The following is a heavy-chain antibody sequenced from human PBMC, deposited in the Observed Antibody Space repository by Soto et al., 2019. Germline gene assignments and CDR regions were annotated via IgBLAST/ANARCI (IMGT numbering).Heavy chain of an antibody. J-gene: IGHJ6*02. CDR1: GGSISSGGYY. Sequence: QVQLQESGPGLVKPSQTLSLTCTVSGGSISSGGYYWSWIRQHPGKGLERIGYIYYSGSTYYNPSLKSRFTISVDTSKNQFSLKLSSVTAADPAVYYCARVCGGDCHYGMDVWGQGTTVTVSS. D-gene: IGHD2-21*02. CDR2: IYYSGST. CDR3: ARVCGGDCHYGMDV. V-gene: IGHV4-31*03.